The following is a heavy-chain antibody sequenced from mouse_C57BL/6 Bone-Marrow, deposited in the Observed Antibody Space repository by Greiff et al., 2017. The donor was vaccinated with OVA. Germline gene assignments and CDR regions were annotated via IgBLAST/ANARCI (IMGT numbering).Heavy chain of an antibody. CDR1: GFTFSDYY. V-gene: IGHV5-12*01. CDR3: ARQNYSNYDWYFDV. CDR2: ISNGGGST. D-gene: IGHD2-5*01. Sequence: EVKLVESGGGLVQPGGSLKLSCAASGFTFSDYYMYWVRQTPEKRLEWVAYISNGGGSTYYPDTVKGRFTISRDNAKNTLYLQMSRLKSGDTAMYYCARQNYSNYDWYFDVWGTGTTVTVSS. J-gene: IGHJ1*03.